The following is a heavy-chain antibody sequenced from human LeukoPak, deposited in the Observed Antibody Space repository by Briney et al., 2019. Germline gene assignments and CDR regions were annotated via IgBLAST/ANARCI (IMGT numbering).Heavy chain of an antibody. CDR1: GFTFSTYG. J-gene: IGHJ4*02. D-gene: IGHD6-13*01. CDR2: ISGSGGNT. CDR3: AKGLRGSSYDY. V-gene: IGHV3-23*01. Sequence: PGRSLRLSCAASGFTFSTYGMHWVRQAPGKGLEWVSGISGSGGNTHYADSVKGRFTISRDNSKNMLYLQMNSLRAEDTAVYYCAKGLRGSSYDYWGQGTLVTVSS.